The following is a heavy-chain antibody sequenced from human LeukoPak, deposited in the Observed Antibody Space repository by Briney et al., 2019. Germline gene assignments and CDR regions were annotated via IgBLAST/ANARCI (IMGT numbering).Heavy chain of an antibody. Sequence: SETLSLTCAVYGGSFSGYYWSWIRQPPGKGLEWIGEINHSGSTNYNPSLKSRVTISVDTSKNQFSLKLSSVTAADTAVYYCARDLRWLQLTPYYFDYWGQGTLVTVSS. J-gene: IGHJ4*02. V-gene: IGHV4-34*01. CDR1: GGSFSGYY. CDR2: INHSGST. D-gene: IGHD5-24*01. CDR3: ARDLRWLQLTPYYFDY.